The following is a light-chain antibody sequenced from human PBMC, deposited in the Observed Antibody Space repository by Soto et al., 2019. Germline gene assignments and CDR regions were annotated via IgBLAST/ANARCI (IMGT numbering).Light chain of an antibody. CDR3: LQDYNSPRT. Sequence: AIQMTQSPSSRSASVGDRVTITCRASQGIRNGLGWYQQKPGKAPKLLIYAASSLQSGVPSRFSGSGSGTDFTLTISSLQPEDFATYYCLQDYNSPRTFGQGTKVDI. CDR2: AAS. J-gene: IGKJ1*01. V-gene: IGKV1-6*01. CDR1: QGIRNG.